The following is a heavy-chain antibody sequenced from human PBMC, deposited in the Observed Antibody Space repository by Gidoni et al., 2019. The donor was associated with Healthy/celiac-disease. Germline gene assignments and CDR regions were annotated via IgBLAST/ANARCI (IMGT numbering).Heavy chain of an antibody. CDR3: AKSAARYFQH. Sequence: EVQQLESGGGLVQPGGSLSLSRAASGFTFSSYAMSWVRQAPGEELEWVSAIRGSVTSTYYADSVKGRFTITRDNSKNTLYLQMNSLRAEDTVVYYCAKSAARYFQHWGQGTLVTVSS. J-gene: IGHJ1*01. D-gene: IGHD6-6*01. V-gene: IGHV3-23*01. CDR1: GFTFSSYA. CDR2: IRGSVTST.